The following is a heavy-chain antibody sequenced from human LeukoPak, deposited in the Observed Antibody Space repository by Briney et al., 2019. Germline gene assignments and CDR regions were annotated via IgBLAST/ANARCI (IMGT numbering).Heavy chain of an antibody. CDR3: AKPLRRLVGDLNDY. J-gene: IGHJ4*02. CDR2: ISGSGGST. V-gene: IGHV3-23*01. CDR1: GFTFSSYA. D-gene: IGHD4-17*01. Sequence: GGSLRLSCAASGFTFSSYAMSWVRQAPGKGLEWVSAISGSGGSTYYADSVKGRFTISRDNTKNTLYLQMNSLRAEDTAVYYCAKPLRRLVGDLNDYWGQGTLVTVSS.